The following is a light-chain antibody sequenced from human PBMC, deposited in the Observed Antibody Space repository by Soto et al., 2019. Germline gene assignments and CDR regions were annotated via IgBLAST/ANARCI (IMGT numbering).Light chain of an antibody. Sequence: DIQMTQYPSSLSASVGDRVTITCRASQGISKYLAWYQQKPGKVPKLLISAASTLRSGVPSRFSGSRSGTDFTFTISSLQPEDVATYYCQQFDSVPITFGGGTKVDIK. CDR1: QGISKY. V-gene: IGKV1-27*01. CDR3: QQFDSVPIT. CDR2: AAS. J-gene: IGKJ4*01.